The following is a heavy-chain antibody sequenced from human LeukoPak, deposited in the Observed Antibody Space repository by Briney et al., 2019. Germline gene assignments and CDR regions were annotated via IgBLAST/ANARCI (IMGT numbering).Heavy chain of an antibody. V-gene: IGHV4-59*01. CDR2: IYYSGST. D-gene: IGHD3-10*01. CDR1: GGSISSYY. Sequence: SETLSLTCTVSGGSISSYYWSWIRQPPGKGLEWIGYIYYSGSTNCNPSLKSRVTISVDTSKNQFSLKLSSVTAADTAVYYCASHRSDAFDIWGQGTMVTVSS. J-gene: IGHJ3*02. CDR3: ASHRSDAFDI.